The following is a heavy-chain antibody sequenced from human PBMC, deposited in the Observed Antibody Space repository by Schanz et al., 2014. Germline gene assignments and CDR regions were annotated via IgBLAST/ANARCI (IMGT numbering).Heavy chain of an antibody. CDR1: GFTFSSYA. CDR2: IGVDGTTT. V-gene: IGHV3-23*04. J-gene: IGHJ3*01. CDR3: TTDNGHFAFDF. D-gene: IGHD2-8*01. Sequence: EVQLVESGGGLVQPGGSLRLSCAASGFTFSSYAMSWVRQAPGKGLEWVSVIGVDGTTTYYADSVKGRFTISSDNSKSTLYLQMSSLRAEDTAVYYCTTDNGHFAFDFWGQGTMVTVSS.